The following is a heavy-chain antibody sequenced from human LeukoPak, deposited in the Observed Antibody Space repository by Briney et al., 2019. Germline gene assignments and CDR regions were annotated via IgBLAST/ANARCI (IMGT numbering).Heavy chain of an antibody. CDR3: ATDHISGHRGYFDY. CDR2: ISAYNGNT. Sequence: ASVKVSCKASGYTFTSYGISWVRQAPGQGLEWMGWISAYNGNTNYAQKLQGRVTMTTDTSTSTAYMELRSLRSEDTAVYYCATDHISGHRGYFDYWGQGTLVTVSS. V-gene: IGHV1-18*01. J-gene: IGHJ4*02. D-gene: IGHD3-22*01. CDR1: GYTFTSYG.